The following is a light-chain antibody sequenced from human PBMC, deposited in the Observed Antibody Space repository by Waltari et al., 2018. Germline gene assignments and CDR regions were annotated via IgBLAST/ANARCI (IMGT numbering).Light chain of an antibody. CDR3: QQYHGSPPDLT. V-gene: IGKV3-20*01. CDR1: QSVSSSY. Sequence: EIVLTQSPGTLSLSPGERATLSCRASQSVSSSYLVWYQQKPGQAPRLLIYGASSRATGIPDRCSGSGSGTDFTLTISRLEPEDFAVYYCQQYHGSPPDLTFGGGTKVEIK. CDR2: GAS. J-gene: IGKJ4*01.